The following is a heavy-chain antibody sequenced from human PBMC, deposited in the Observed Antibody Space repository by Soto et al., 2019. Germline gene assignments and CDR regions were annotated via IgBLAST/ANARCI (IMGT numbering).Heavy chain of an antibody. CDR3: ARDGIAPPATNFDY. CDR2: ISYDGSNK. CDR1: GFTFSSYA. D-gene: IGHD6-13*01. J-gene: IGHJ4*02. V-gene: IGHV3-30-3*01. Sequence: GGSLRLSCAASGFTFSSYAMHWVRQAPGKGLEWVAVISYDGSNKYYADSVKGRFTISRDNSKNTLYLQMNSLRAEDTAVYYCARDGIAPPATNFDYWGQGTLVTVSS.